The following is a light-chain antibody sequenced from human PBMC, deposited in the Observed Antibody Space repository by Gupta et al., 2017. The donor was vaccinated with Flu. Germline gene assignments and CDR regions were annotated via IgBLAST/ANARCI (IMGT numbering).Light chain of an antibody. Sequence: EIVFTQSPGTLPLSPGERATLSCRASQSISSSYLAWYQQKPGQAPRLRIYGASSRATGIPDRCSGSGSGTDFTLSISRLEPEDFAGYYCQKYGRSFGQGTKLEIK. CDR1: QSISSSY. J-gene: IGKJ2*03. CDR2: GAS. V-gene: IGKV3-20*01. CDR3: QKYGRS.